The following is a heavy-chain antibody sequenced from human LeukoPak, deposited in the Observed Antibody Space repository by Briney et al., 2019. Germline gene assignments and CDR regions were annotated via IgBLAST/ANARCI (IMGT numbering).Heavy chain of an antibody. V-gene: IGHV4-38-2*02. Sequence: PSETLSLTCTVSGYSISSDYDWGWIRQPPGMGLEWIGSMHHGGATYYNPSLKRRVTISMDTSNNEFSLSLSSVTAADTAVYYCARVTVVMTSMDYWGQGILVTVSS. J-gene: IGHJ4*02. CDR2: MHHGGAT. CDR3: ARVTVVMTSMDY. D-gene: IGHD2-21*02. CDR1: GYSISSDYD.